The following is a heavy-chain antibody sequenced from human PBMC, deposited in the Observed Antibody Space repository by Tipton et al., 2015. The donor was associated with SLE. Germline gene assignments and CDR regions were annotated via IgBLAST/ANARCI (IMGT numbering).Heavy chain of an antibody. D-gene: IGHD5-12*01. CDR3: ATNGHGETYEFFTEYLRH. V-gene: IGHV4-39*01. Sequence: TLSLTCTVSGGSISSSTSYWGWIRQPPGKGLEWVGTIYYSGSTYYNPSLKSRVTISVDTSKNQFSLKLNSVTAADTAVYYCATNGHGETYEFFTEYLRHWGQGTLVTVSS. CDR2: IYYSGST. CDR1: GGSISSSTSY. J-gene: IGHJ1*01.